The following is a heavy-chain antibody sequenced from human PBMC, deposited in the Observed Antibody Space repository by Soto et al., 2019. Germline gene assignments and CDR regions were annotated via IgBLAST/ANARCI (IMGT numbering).Heavy chain of an antibody. D-gene: IGHD3-3*01. V-gene: IGHV4-4*02. CDR2: IYHSGST. J-gene: IGHJ5*02. Sequence: SETLSLTCAVSGGSISSSNWWSWFLQPPGKGLEWIGEIYHSGSTNYNPSLKSRVTISVDKSKNQFSLKLSSVTAADTAVYYCARGQKSITIFGVVIITWFDPWGQGTLVTVSS. CDR1: GGSISSSNW. CDR3: ARGQKSITIFGVVIITWFDP.